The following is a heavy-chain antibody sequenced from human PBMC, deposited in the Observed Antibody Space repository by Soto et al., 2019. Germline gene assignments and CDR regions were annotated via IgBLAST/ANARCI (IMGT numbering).Heavy chain of an antibody. Sequence: EVQLVESGGGLVQPGGSLRLSCAVSGFTVSSNYMSWVRQAPGKGLEWVSVIYSGGSTYYADSVKGRFTISRDNSKNTLYLQMNSLRADDTAVYYCARAVAGTPDYWGQGTLVTVSS. CDR1: GFTVSSNY. V-gene: IGHV3-66*01. J-gene: IGHJ4*02. CDR2: IYSGGST. D-gene: IGHD6-19*01. CDR3: ARAVAGTPDY.